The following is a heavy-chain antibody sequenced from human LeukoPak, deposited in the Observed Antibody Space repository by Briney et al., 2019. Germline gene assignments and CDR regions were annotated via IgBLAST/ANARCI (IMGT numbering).Heavy chain of an antibody. J-gene: IGHJ4*02. CDR1: GGSSSGYY. V-gene: IGHV4-34*01. CDR3: ARGGPVDIVVVVAAIGLDY. Sequence: IPSETLSLTCAVYGGSSSGYYWSWIRQPPGKGLEWIGEINHSGSTNYNPSLKSRVTISVDTSKNQFSLKLSSVTAADTAVYYCARGGPVDIVVVVAAIGLDYWGQGTLVTVSS. CDR2: INHSGST. D-gene: IGHD2-15*01.